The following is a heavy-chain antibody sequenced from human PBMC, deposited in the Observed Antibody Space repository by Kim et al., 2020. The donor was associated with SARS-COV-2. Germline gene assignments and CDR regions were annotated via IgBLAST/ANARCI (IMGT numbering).Heavy chain of an antibody. CDR2: IYYSGTT. CDR3: ARVGYSGYQESVYYYAMDV. V-gene: IGHV4-59*01. Sequence: SETLSLTCTVSGDSLTGYYWSWVRQPPGKALEWIGFIYYSGTTNYNPSLKSRVTISVDTSKNHFSLRVTSVTAADTAMYYCARVGYSGYQESVYYYAMDVWGQGTTVTVSS. J-gene: IGHJ6*02. CDR1: GDSLTGYY. D-gene: IGHD5-12*01.